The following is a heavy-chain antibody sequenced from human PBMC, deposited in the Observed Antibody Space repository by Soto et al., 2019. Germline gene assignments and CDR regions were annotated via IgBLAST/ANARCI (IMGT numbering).Heavy chain of an antibody. CDR3: ARDPSIRSPPDF. CDR1: GFTFNDYY. D-gene: IGHD3-3*02. CDR2: ISSTGSYT. V-gene: IGHV3-11*05. Sequence: PGGSLILSCTASGFTFNDYYMTWFRRAPGTGLEWVSYISSTGSYTNYADSVKGRFTISRDNAKNSLYLQMDSLRDEDTAVYYCARDPSIRSPPDFWGRGTLVTVSS. J-gene: IGHJ4*02.